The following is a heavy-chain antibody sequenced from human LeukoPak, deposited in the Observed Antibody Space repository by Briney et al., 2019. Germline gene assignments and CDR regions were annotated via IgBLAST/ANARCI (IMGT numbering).Heavy chain of an antibody. CDR2: IWYDGSNK. V-gene: IGHV3-33*01. CDR3: ARETPGAYDSSGYFDY. D-gene: IGHD3-22*01. CDR1: GFTFNSCG. Sequence: GGSLRLSCIMSGFTFNSCGFHWFRQAPGKGLKWVAVIWYDGSNKYYADSVKGRFTICRDNSKNTLYLQMNSLRAEDTAVYYCARETPGAYDSSGYFDYWGQGTLVTVSS. J-gene: IGHJ4*02.